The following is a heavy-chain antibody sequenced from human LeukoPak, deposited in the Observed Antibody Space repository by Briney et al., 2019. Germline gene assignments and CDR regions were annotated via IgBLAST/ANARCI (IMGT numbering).Heavy chain of an antibody. D-gene: IGHD3-3*01. CDR2: IYYTGRT. CDR3: ARGRGDYDSLPPYYYYMDV. CDR1: GGSISGSSYY. V-gene: IGHV4-39*07. Sequence: SETLSLTCTVSGGSISGSSYYWGWIRQPPGKGLEWIGSIYYTGRTYYNPSLKSRVTISVDTSKNQFSLNLSSVTAADTAVYYCARGRGDYDSLPPYYYYMDVWGKGTTVTVSS. J-gene: IGHJ6*03.